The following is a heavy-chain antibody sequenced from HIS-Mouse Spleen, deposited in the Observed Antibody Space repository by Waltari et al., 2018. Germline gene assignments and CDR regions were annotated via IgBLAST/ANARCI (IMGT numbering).Heavy chain of an antibody. CDR2: ISYDGSNK. CDR3: AKVNSGSYYFDY. Sequence: QVQLVESGGGVVQPGRSLRLSCAASGFTFSSYGMHWVRQAPGKGLEWVAVISYDGSNKYYADSVKGRFTSSRDNSKNTLYLQMNSLRAEDTAVYYCAKVNSGSYYFDYWGQGTLVTVSS. V-gene: IGHV3-30*18. CDR1: GFTFSSYG. D-gene: IGHD1-26*01. J-gene: IGHJ4*02.